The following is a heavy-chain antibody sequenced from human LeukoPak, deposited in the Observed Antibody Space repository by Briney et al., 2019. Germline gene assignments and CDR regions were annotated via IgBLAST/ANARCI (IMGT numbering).Heavy chain of an antibody. D-gene: IGHD3-22*01. Sequence: SQTLSLTCTVSGGSISSGSYYWSWIRQPAGKGLEWIGRIYTSGSTNYNPSLKSRVTISVDTSKNQFSLTLSSLTAADTAVYYWARDYYDSSGYYYFDYWGQGTLVTVSS. V-gene: IGHV4-61*02. CDR1: GGSISSGSYY. J-gene: IGHJ4*02. CDR2: IYTSGST. CDR3: ARDYYDSSGYYYFDY.